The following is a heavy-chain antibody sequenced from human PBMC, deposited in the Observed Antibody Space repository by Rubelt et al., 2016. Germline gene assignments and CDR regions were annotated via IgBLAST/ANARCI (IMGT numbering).Heavy chain of an antibody. Sequence: EVQLVESGGGLVHPGGSLRLSCVVSGFTVSSNYMSWVRQAPGKGLEWVSVIYNGGSTYYADSVKGRFTISRDKSKNTLDLQMNSLRADDTAVYYCAKDWWTDTAMDYWGQGTLVTVSS. V-gene: IGHV3-66*01. CDR1: GFTVSSNY. J-gene: IGHJ4*02. CDR2: IYNGGST. D-gene: IGHD5-18*01. CDR3: AKDWWTDTAMDY.